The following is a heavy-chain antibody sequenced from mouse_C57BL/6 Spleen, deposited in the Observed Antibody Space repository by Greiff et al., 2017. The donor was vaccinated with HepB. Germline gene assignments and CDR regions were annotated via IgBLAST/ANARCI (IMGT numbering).Heavy chain of an antibody. D-gene: IGHD2-5*01. CDR1: GYTFTSYW. V-gene: IGHV1-55*01. Sequence: QVQLQQPGAELVKPGASVKMSCKASGYTFTSYWITWVKQRPGQGLEWIGDIYPGSGSTNYNEKLKSKATLTVDTTSSTAYMQLSSLTSEDSAVYYCARDPYYSNYGYFDVWGTGTTVTVSS. CDR3: ARDPYYSNYGYFDV. J-gene: IGHJ1*03. CDR2: IYPGSGST.